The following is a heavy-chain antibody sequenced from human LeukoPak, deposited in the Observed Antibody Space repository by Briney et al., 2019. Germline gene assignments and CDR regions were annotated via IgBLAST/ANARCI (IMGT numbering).Heavy chain of an antibody. Sequence: SVKVSCKASGGTFSSYAISWVRQAPGQGLEWMGGIIPIFGTANYAQKFQGRVTITADESTTTAYMELSSLRSEDTAVYYCATEAIVVVTARDYWYFDLWGRGTLVTVSS. CDR2: IIPIFGTA. J-gene: IGHJ2*01. CDR3: ATEAIVVVTARDYWYFDL. V-gene: IGHV1-69*13. D-gene: IGHD2-21*02. CDR1: GGTFSSYA.